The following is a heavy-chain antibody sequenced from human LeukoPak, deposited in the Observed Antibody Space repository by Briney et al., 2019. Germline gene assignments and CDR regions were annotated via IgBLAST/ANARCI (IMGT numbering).Heavy chain of an antibody. V-gene: IGHV1-8*03. CDR1: GYTFTSYD. D-gene: IGHD2-15*01. Sequence: ASVKVSCKASGYTFTSYDINWVRQATGQGLEWMGWMNPNSGNTGYAQKFQGRVTITRNTSISTAYMELSSLRSEDTAVYYCARGRGRGYCSGGSCHGAYYYYMDVWGKGTTVTVSS. CDR2: MNPNSGNT. CDR3: ARGRGRGYCSGGSCHGAYYYYMDV. J-gene: IGHJ6*03.